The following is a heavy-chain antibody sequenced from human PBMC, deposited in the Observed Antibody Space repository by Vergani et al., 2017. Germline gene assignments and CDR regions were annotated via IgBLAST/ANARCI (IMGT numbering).Heavy chain of an antibody. CDR1: GFSFRNAW. D-gene: IGHD3-10*01. V-gene: IGHV3-15*07. CDR3: ATDPRYLGDGSCYWLRDHHSYGMDV. CDR2: IKSTFDRGTT. J-gene: IGHJ6*04. Sequence: EVQLVESGGGIVKPGGSLRLSCVASGFSFRNAWMNWVRRTPGKGLEWVGRIKSTFDRGTTDYAAAVKGRFTISRDDSKNTLFLQMNGLKTEDIGVYYCATDPRYLGDGSCYWLRDHHSYGMDVWGKGTTVTVSS.